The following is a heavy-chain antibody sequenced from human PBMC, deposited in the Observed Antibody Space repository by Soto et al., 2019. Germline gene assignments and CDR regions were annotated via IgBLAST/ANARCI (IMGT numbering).Heavy chain of an antibody. CDR1: GGTFSSYT. D-gene: IGHD6-19*01. Sequence: QVQLVQSGAEVKKPESSVKVSCKASGGTFSSYTISWVRQAPGQGLEWMGRIIPILGITNYAQKFQGRVTITADKSTSTAYMELSSLRSEDTAVYYCAIAVAGTPGMDVWGQGTTVTVSS. J-gene: IGHJ6*02. V-gene: IGHV1-69*02. CDR3: AIAVAGTPGMDV. CDR2: IIPILGIT.